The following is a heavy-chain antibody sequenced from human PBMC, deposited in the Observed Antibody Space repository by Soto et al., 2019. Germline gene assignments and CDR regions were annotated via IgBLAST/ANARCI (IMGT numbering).Heavy chain of an antibody. V-gene: IGHV3-66*01. J-gene: IGHJ3*02. CDR1: RLTVSNNY. Sequence: GGSLRLSCAASRLTVSNNYMSWVRQAPGKGLEWVSVIYSGGSTYYADSVKGRFTISRDNSKNTLYLQMNSLRAEDTAVYYCARDTDSSGYYYFDAFDIWGQGTMVTVSS. CDR3: ARDTDSSGYYYFDAFDI. D-gene: IGHD3-22*01. CDR2: IYSGGST.